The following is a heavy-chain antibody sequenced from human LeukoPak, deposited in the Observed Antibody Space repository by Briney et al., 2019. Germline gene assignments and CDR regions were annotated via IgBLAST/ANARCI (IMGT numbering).Heavy chain of an antibody. J-gene: IGHJ4*02. CDR1: GYTFTSYG. CDR2: ISAYNGNT. V-gene: IGHV1-18*01. Sequence: GASEKVSCKASGYTFTSYGISWVRQAPGQGLEGVGWISAYNGNTDYAQKLQGRVTMTTATSTSTAYMELRSLRSDDTAVDYGARCMVGATPRMDYWGQGTLVTVSS. D-gene: IGHD1-26*01. CDR3: ARCMVGATPRMDY.